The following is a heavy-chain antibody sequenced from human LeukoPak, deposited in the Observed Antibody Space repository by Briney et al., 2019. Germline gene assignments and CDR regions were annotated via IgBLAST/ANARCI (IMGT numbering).Heavy chain of an antibody. CDR2: IRYDGSNK. V-gene: IGHV3-30*02. D-gene: IGHD2-21*01. J-gene: IGHJ5*02. CDR3: AKGPLIGIWFDP. CDR1: GFTFSSYG. Sequence: GGSLRLSCAASGFTFSSYGMHWVRQAPGKGLEWVSFIRYDGSNKYYADSVKGRFTISRDNSKNTLYLQMNRLRAEDTAVYYCAKGPLIGIWFDPWGQGTLVTVSS.